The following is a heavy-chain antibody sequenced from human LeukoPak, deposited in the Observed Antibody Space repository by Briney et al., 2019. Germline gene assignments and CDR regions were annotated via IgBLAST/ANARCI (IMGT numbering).Heavy chain of an antibody. CDR3: ARGSYYAFDM. Sequence: GGSLRLSCAASGFTFSSYWMHWDRQAPGKGLVWVSYIKTDGRTTTYADSVKGRFTISRDNAKNTLYLQMNSLRAEDTAMYYCARGSYYAFDMWGQGTMVTVSS. CDR2: IKTDGRTT. V-gene: IGHV3-74*01. CDR1: GFTFSSYW. J-gene: IGHJ3*02. D-gene: IGHD3-10*01.